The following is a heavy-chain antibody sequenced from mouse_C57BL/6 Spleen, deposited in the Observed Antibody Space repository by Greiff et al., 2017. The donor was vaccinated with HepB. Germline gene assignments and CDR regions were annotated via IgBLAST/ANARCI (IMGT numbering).Heavy chain of an antibody. J-gene: IGHJ1*03. CDR1: GYTFTSYW. V-gene: IGHV1-69*01. Sequence: VKLQQPGAELVMPGASVKLSCKASGYTFTSYWMHWVKQRPGQGLEWIGEIDPSDSYTNYNQKFKGKSTLTVDKSSSTAYMQLSSLTSEDSAVYYCARSPHYYGSSPRYWYFDVWGTGTTVTVSS. CDR3: ARSPHYYGSSPRYWYFDV. CDR2: IDPSDSYT. D-gene: IGHD1-1*01.